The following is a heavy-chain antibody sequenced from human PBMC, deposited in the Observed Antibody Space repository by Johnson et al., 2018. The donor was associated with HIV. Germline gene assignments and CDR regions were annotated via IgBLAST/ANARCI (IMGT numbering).Heavy chain of an antibody. V-gene: IGHV3-66*01. CDR1: GFTVSSNY. J-gene: IGHJ3*02. CDR2: IYSGGST. D-gene: IGHD6-13*01. CDR3: AKVPSPYSSSPDAFDI. Sequence: VQLVESGGGLVQPGGSLRLSCAASGFTVSSNYMSWVRQAPGKGLEWVSVIYSGGSTYYADSVKGRFTISRDNSKNTLYLQMNSLRAEDTAVYYCAKVPSPYSSSPDAFDIWGQGTMVTVSS.